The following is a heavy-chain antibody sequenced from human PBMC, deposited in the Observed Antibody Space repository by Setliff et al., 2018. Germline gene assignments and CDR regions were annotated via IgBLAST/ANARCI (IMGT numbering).Heavy chain of an antibody. CDR2: VYRGGSTT. V-gene: IGHV3-23*03. J-gene: IGHJ4*02. CDR1: GFTFNNYA. Sequence: GGSLRLSCAASGFTFNNYAMSWVRQAPGKRLEWVSVVYRGGSTTFYADSVKGRFTISRDDSKNTLYLQMNSLTVDDTAVYYCARHRVGNSGYAIPILDFWGQGALVTVS. CDR3: ARHRVGNSGYAIPILDF. D-gene: IGHD5-12*01.